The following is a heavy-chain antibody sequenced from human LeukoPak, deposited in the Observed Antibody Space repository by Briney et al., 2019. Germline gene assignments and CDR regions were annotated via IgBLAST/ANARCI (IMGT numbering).Heavy chain of an antibody. CDR1: GGSISSYY. Sequence: SETLSLTCTVSGGSISSYYWSWIRQPPGKGLEWIGYIYYSGSTNYNPSLKSRVTISVDTSKNQFSLKLSSVTAADTAVYYCARVRGSGSPRVDYWGQGTLVTVSS. V-gene: IGHV4-59*01. CDR2: IYYSGST. D-gene: IGHD3-10*01. CDR3: ARVRGSGSPRVDY. J-gene: IGHJ4*02.